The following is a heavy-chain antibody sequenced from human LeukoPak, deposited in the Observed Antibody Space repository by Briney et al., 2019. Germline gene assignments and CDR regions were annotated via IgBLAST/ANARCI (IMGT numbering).Heavy chain of an antibody. Sequence: SETLSLTCSVSGGSVSSYYWSWIRQPPGKGLEWIGYIYYSGSTNYTPSLKSRLTISTDTSKNQFSLKLSSVTAADTAVYYCARHSGAGTGFVYWGQGTLVTVSS. CDR1: GGSVSSYY. CDR3: ARHSGAGTGFVY. D-gene: IGHD6-19*01. J-gene: IGHJ4*02. CDR2: IYYSGST. V-gene: IGHV4-59*08.